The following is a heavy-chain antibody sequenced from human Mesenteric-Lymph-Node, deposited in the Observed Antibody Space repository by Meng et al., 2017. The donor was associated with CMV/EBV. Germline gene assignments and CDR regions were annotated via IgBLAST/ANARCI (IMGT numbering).Heavy chain of an antibody. CDR2: IYWDDDK. D-gene: IGHD6-13*01. J-gene: IGHJ4*02. CDR3: AHSSGIAAAGPFYFDY. V-gene: IGHV2-5*02. CDR1: GFSLSTSGVG. Sequence: QITLNESGPTLVKPTQTLTLTCTFSGFSLSTSGVGVGWIRRPPGKALEWLALIYWDDDKRYSPSLKSRLTITKDTSKNQVVLTMTNMDPVDTATYYCAHSSGIAAAGPFYFDYWGQGTLVTVSS.